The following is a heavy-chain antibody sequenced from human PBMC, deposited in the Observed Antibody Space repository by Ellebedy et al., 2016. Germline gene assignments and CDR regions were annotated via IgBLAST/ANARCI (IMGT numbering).Heavy chain of an antibody. CDR1: GFTFSSYS. D-gene: IGHD3-10*01. CDR2: ISSSSSTK. V-gene: IGHV3-48*01. J-gene: IGHJ6*02. Sequence: GESLKISCAASGFTFSSYSMNWVRQAPGKGLEWVSYISSSSSTKYYGNSMRGRFTISRDNTKNSLYLQMDSLRAEDTAGYYCASTTLEYYYGSGSYYIPYGMDVWGQGTTVTVSS. CDR3: ASTTLEYYYGSGSYYIPYGMDV.